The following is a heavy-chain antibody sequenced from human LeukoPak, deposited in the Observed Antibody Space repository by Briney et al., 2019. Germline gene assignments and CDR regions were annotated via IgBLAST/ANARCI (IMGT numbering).Heavy chain of an antibody. J-gene: IGHJ4*02. Sequence: SETLSLTCAVYGGSFSGYYWNWIRQSPGKGLEWIGEINHNGSTNYNPSLKSRVTMSVDTSKNQFSLKLNSVTAADTAVYYCATYHYDGSGYSADWGQGTLVTVSS. CDR2: INHNGST. CDR3: ATYHYDGSGYSAD. V-gene: IGHV4-34*01. CDR1: GGSFSGYY. D-gene: IGHD3-22*01.